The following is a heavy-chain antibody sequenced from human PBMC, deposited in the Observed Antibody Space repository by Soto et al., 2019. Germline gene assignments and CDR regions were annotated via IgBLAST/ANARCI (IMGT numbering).Heavy chain of an antibody. V-gene: IGHV1-24*01. CDR2: FDPEDGET. CDR1: GYTLTELS. Sequence: GASVKVSCKVSGYTLTELSMHWVRQAPGKGLEWMGGFDPEDGETIYAQKFQGRVTMTEDTSTDTAYMELSSLRSEDTAVYYCATIAFSDSSGYSAFDIWGQGTMVTVSS. CDR3: ATIAFSDSSGYSAFDI. D-gene: IGHD3-22*01. J-gene: IGHJ3*02.